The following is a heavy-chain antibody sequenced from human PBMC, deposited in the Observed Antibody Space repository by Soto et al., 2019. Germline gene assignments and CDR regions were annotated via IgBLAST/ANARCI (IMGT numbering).Heavy chain of an antibody. J-gene: IGHJ4*02. CDR3: AKDLLGREVAATIGY. CDR1: GFTFSSYG. CDR2: ISYDGSNK. Sequence: GGSLRLSCAASGFTFSSYGMHWVRQAPGKGLEWVAVISYDGSNKYYADSVKGRFTISRDNSKNTLYLQMNSLRAEDTAVYYCAKDLLGREVAATIGYWGQGTLVTVSS. D-gene: IGHD2-15*01. V-gene: IGHV3-30*18.